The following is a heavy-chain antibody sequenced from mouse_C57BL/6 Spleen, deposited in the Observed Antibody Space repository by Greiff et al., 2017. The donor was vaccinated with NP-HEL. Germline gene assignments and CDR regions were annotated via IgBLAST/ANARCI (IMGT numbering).Heavy chain of an antibody. CDR3: AGGYYGSSLDY. D-gene: IGHD1-1*01. CDR1: GYPFTSYW. V-gene: IGHV1-72*01. J-gene: IGHJ2*01. Sequence: VQLQQPGAELVKPGASVKLSCKASGYPFTSYWMHWVKQRPGRGLEWIGRIDPYNGGTTYNETFKRQATLTVDKSSSTAYMQLSSLTSEDSAVYYCAGGYYGSSLDYWGQGTTLTVSS. CDR2: IDPYNGGT.